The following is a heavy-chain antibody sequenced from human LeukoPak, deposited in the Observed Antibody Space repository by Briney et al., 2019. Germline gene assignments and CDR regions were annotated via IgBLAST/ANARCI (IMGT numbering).Heavy chain of an antibody. J-gene: IGHJ3*02. D-gene: IGHD2-15*01. Sequence: SETLSLTCTVSGGSISNYFWSWIRQPPGKGLEWIGYIYYSGTTNYNPSLKSRVTISVDTSKNQFSLKLSSVTAADTAVYYCARIVVAAKENAFDIWGQGTMVTVST. CDR3: ARIVVAAKENAFDI. V-gene: IGHV4-59*08. CDR1: GGSISNYF. CDR2: IYYSGTT.